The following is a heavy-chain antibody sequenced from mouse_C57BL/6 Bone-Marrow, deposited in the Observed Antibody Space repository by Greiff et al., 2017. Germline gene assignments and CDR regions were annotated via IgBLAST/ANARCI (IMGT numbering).Heavy chain of an antibody. J-gene: IGHJ4*01. CDR1: GYTFTSYW. Sequence: QVQLQQPGAELVKPGASVKLSCKASGYTFTSYWMHWVKQRPGRGLEWIGRIDPNSGGTKYNEKFKSKATLTGDKPSSTAYMQLGSLTSEDSAVYYCARWGVVAHDYAMDYWGQGTSVTVSS. CDR2: IDPNSGGT. D-gene: IGHD1-1*01. CDR3: ARWGVVAHDYAMDY. V-gene: IGHV1-72*01.